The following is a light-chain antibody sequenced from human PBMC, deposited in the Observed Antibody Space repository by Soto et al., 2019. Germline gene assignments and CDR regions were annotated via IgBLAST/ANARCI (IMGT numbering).Light chain of an antibody. CDR3: QQHGSSPIT. V-gene: IGKV3-20*01. J-gene: IGKJ5*01. CDR2: GAS. CDR1: RSVITF. Sequence: EIVLTQSPGTLSLSPGERATLSCRASRSVITFLAWYQQRPGQAPRLLIYGASTRATGIPARFSGSGSGTDFTLTIDRLEPEDFAMYYCQQHGSSPITFGQGTRLEIK.